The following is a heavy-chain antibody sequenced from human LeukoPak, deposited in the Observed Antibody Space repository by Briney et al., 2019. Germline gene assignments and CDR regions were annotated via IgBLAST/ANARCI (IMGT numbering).Heavy chain of an antibody. D-gene: IGHD3-22*01. CDR1: GYTFTSYG. CDR2: ISAYNGNT. J-gene: IGHJ5*02. Sequence: ASVKVSCKASGYTFTSYGISWVRQAPGQGLEWMGWISAYNGNTNYAQKFQGRVTITTDESTSTAYMELSSLRSEDTAVYYCARVRRYDSSGYYYNWFDPWGQGTLVTVSS. V-gene: IGHV1-18*01. CDR3: ARVRRYDSSGYYYNWFDP.